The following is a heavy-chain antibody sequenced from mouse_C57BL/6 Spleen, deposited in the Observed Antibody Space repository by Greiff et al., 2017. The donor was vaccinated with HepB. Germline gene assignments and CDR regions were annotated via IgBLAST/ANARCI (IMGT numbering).Heavy chain of an antibody. CDR2: ISDGGSYT. Sequence: EVMLVESGGGLVKPGGSLKLSCAASGFTFSSYAMSWVRQTPEKRLEWVATISDGGSYTYYPDNVKGRFTISRDNAKNNLYLQMSHLKSEDTAMYYCAGAYGGYFDVWGTGTTVTVSS. CDR1: GFTFSSYA. V-gene: IGHV5-4*03. D-gene: IGHD1-1*01. CDR3: AGAYGGYFDV. J-gene: IGHJ1*03.